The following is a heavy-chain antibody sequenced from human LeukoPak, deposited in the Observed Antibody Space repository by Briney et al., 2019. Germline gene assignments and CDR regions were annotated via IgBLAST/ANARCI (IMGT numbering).Heavy chain of an antibody. J-gene: IGHJ4*02. CDR1: GITFNKYG. V-gene: IGHV3-23*01. Sequence: PGGSLRLSCAASGITFNKYGMSWVRQAPGKGLEWVATVLGSGVPTYYAGSVQGRFTISRDNSKNTVYLQMNSLRPEDSAVYYCARDPRAATVPWYYFDYWGQGTLVTVSS. CDR3: ARDPRAATVPWYYFDY. CDR2: VLGSGVPT. D-gene: IGHD6-13*01.